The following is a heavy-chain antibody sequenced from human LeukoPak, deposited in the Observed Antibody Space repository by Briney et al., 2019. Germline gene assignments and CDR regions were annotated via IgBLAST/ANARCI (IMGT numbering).Heavy chain of an antibody. D-gene: IGHD1-1*01. V-gene: IGHV3-33*01. CDR2: TRFDGSIK. J-gene: IGHJ4*02. CDR1: GFIFSDYG. CDR3: ARWGGTRQYYFDY. Sequence: PGGSLRLSCAVSGFIFSDYGFHWVRQAPGKGLEWVAVTRFDGSIKQYADSVKCRFTISRDDSKNTLYLQMNFLKSEDTAVYYCARWGGTRQYYFDYWGQGTLVTVSS.